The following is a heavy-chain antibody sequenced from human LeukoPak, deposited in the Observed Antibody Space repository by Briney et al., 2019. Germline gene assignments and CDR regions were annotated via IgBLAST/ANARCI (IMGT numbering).Heavy chain of an antibody. D-gene: IGHD2-2*02. V-gene: IGHV3-13*01. CDR2: IGTAGDT. Sequence: PGGSLRLSCAASGFTFSSYDMHWVRQATGKGLKWVSAIGTAGDTYYPGSVKGRFTISRENAKNSLYLQMNSLRAGDTAVYYCARGVPRYCSSTSCYNPFDYWGQGTLVTVSS. J-gene: IGHJ4*02. CDR1: GFTFSSYD. CDR3: ARGVPRYCSSTSCYNPFDY.